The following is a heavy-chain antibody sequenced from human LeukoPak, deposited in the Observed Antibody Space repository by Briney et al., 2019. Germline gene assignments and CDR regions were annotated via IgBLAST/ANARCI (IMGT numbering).Heavy chain of an antibody. CDR1: GFTLSSYA. Sequence: PTGGSLRLSCAASGFTLSSYAVTWVPQAPGKGLEWVSGISGSGATTYYADSVKVRLTISRDNSKNTLYLQMNSLRVEDTATYYCASRLGTNVGASRGPFDDGAQETLVSV. D-gene: IGHD1-26*01. CDR3: ASRLGTNVGASRGPFDD. J-gene: IGHJ4*02. V-gene: IGHV3-23*01. CDR2: ISGSGATT.